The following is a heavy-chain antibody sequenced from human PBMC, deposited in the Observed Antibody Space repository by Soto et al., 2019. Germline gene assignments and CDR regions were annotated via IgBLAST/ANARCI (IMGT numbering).Heavy chain of an antibody. V-gene: IGHV6-1*01. CDR1: GDSLSSTSAA. CDR2: TYYRSKWYY. Sequence: SQTLSLTCAISGDSLSSTSAAWNSIRQSPSRGLEWLGRTYYRSKWYYGYAVYVKSRITINPDTSKNQFSLQFNSVTPEDTAVYYCARINRSSSSDMDVWGQGTTVTVS. CDR3: ARINRSSSSDMDV. J-gene: IGHJ6*02. D-gene: IGHD6-6*01.